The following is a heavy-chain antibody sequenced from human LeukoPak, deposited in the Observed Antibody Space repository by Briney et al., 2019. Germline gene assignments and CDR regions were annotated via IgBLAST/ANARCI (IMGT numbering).Heavy chain of an antibody. CDR3: ARDGAERPHMY. J-gene: IGHJ4*02. Sequence: GGSLRLSCAAPGSTFSSYWMSWVRQAPGKGLEWVANIKKDGSEKHYVDSVKGRFTISRDNAKNSLHLQMNSLRAEDTAVYYCARDGAERPHMYWGQGTLVTVSS. V-gene: IGHV3-7*01. CDR2: IKKDGSEK. CDR1: GSTFSSYW. D-gene: IGHD6-25*01.